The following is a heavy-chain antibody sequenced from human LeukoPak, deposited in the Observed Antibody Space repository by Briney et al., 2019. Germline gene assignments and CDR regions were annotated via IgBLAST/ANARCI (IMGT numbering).Heavy chain of an antibody. CDR2: ISYDGSNK. J-gene: IGHJ6*02. V-gene: IGHV3-30-3*01. D-gene: IGHD2-2*01. Sequence: GRSLRLSCAASGFTFSSYAMHWVRQAPGKGLEWVAVISYDGSNKYYADSVKGRFTISRDNSKNTLYLQMNGLRAGDTAVYYCARGGRSSAAPPYQLLATMDVWGQGTTVTVSS. CDR3: ARGGRSSAAPPYQLLATMDV. CDR1: GFTFSSYA.